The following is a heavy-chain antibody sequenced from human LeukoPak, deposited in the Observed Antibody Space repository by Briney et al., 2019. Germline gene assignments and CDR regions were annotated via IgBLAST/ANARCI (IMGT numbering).Heavy chain of an antibody. CDR3: ARFTPSSDFQFAFDY. CDR2: TYYSGSF. CDR1: GGSISGSSEY. V-gene: IGHV4-39*01. J-gene: IGHJ4*02. D-gene: IGHD2-21*02. Sequence: SETLSLTCTVSGGSISGSSEYWGWVRQPPGKGLEWIGMTYYSGSFYYNPSLKSRVTMSVDTSKNQFSLGLSSVTAADTAVYYCARFTPSSDFQFAFDYWGQGTLVTVSS.